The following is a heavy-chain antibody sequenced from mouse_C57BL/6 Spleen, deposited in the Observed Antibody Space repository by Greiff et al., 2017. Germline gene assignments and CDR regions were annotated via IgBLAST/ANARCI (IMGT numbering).Heavy chain of an antibody. V-gene: IGHV1-52*01. Sequence: QVQLQQPGAELVRPGSSVKLSCKASGYTFTSYWMHWVKQRPIQGLEWIGNIDPSDSETHYNQKFKDKATLTVDKSSSTAYMQLSSRTSEDSAVYYCARGDGNYDWYFDVWGTGTTVTVSS. CDR1: GYTFTSYW. CDR2: IDPSDSET. CDR3: ARGDGNYDWYFDV. J-gene: IGHJ1*03. D-gene: IGHD2-1*01.